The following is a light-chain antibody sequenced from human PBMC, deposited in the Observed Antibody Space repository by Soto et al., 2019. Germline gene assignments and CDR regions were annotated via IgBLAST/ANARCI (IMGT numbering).Light chain of an antibody. Sequence: QSALTQPASVSRSPGQSLTISCTGTSGDIGSYNRVSWYQQHPGKAPKLIIYEVTDRPSGVSNRFSGSKSGNTASLTISGLQAEDEAEYYCSSYTNINTRACVFGTGTKLTVL. CDR1: SGDIGSYNR. CDR3: SSYTNINTRACV. V-gene: IGLV2-14*01. J-gene: IGLJ1*01. CDR2: EVT.